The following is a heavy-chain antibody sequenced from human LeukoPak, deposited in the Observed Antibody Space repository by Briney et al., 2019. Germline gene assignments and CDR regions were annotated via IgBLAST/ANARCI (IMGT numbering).Heavy chain of an antibody. CDR3: ARARIKYYYDSSGYYYFDY. Sequence: SETLSLTCTVSGGSISSYYWSWIRQPPGKGLELIGYIYYSGSTNYNPSLKSRVTISVDTSKNQFSLKLSSVTAADTAVYYCARARIKYYYDSSGYYYFDYWGQGTLVTVSS. CDR1: GGSISSYY. D-gene: IGHD3-22*01. J-gene: IGHJ4*02. CDR2: IYYSGST. V-gene: IGHV4-59*01.